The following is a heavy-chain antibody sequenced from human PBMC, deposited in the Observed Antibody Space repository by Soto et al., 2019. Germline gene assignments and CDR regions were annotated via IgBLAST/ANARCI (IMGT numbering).Heavy chain of an antibody. CDR3: ARVRQLLGYFYYYMDV. V-gene: IGHV1-18*01. CDR1: GYTFTNYG. D-gene: IGHD6-6*01. CDR2: IGAYNGNT. J-gene: IGHJ6*03. Sequence: QVQLLQSGAEVKKPGASVKVSCKASGYTFTNYGITWVRQAPGQGLEWMGGIGAYNGNTHYTQRLQGIVTMTTDTSTSTAYMELRGLRSDDTAVYYCARVRQLLGYFYYYMDVWGKGTTVTVSS.